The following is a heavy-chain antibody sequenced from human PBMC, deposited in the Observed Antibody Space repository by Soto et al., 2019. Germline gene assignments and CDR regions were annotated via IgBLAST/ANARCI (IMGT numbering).Heavy chain of an antibody. Sequence: SETLSLSCTVAGVSIGSLDWSWIRQPPGKGLEWIGYIYYSGSTNYNPSLKSRVTISVDTSKNQFSLNLSFVTAADTAVYYCATMGTPATGLFYFDNWGQGTLVTVSS. V-gene: IGHV4-59*08. J-gene: IGHJ4*02. CDR2: IYYSGST. CDR3: ATMGTPATGLFYFDN. D-gene: IGHD1-7*01. CDR1: GVSIGSLD.